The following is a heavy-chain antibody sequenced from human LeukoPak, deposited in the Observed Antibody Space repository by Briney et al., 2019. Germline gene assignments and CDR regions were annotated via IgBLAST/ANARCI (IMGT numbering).Heavy chain of an antibody. J-gene: IGHJ4*02. Sequence: PGGPLKLPCAACGLPFSSYATHWVRPAPAKGLEGVAGISYDGSNKYYAAFVKRRFTIARDNYKNTLYLQMNSLRAEDTAVYYCAREGVAAAGTGGRFDYWGQGTLVTVSS. CDR2: ISYDGSNK. V-gene: IGHV3-30-3*01. CDR3: AREGVAAAGTGGRFDY. D-gene: IGHD6-13*01. CDR1: GLPFSSYA.